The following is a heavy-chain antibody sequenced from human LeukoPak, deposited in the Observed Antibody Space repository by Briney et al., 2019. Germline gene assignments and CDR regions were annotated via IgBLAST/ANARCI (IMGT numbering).Heavy chain of an antibody. D-gene: IGHD3-10*01. V-gene: IGHV5-51*01. J-gene: IGHJ4*02. Sequence: GESLKISCQVSGYSFTNYWIGWVRQMPGKGLESMGIIYPADSDTTYSPSFQGQVTISAAKSISPVYLQWSSLQASDTAMYYCARQSRDGSKTRGYSFDYWGQGTLVTVS. CDR2: IYPADSDT. CDR1: GYSFTNYW. CDR3: ARQSRDGSKTRGYSFDY.